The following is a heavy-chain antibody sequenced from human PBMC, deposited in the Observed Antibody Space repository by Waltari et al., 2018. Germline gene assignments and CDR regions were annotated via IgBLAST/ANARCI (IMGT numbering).Heavy chain of an antibody. J-gene: IGHJ4*02. CDR1: GVSISSGSFY. CDR2: IYTNGGT. V-gene: IGHV4-61*02. Sequence: QVQLQGSGPGLVKPSQTLFLTCTVSGVSISSGSFYWSCIRQAAGKGLEWIGLIYTNGGTDNNTSLRSRVTISVGTSKSEFSLKLSSVTAADTALYFCARMTGSGLFDYWGQETLVTVSS. CDR3: ARMTGSGLFDY. D-gene: IGHD3-9*01.